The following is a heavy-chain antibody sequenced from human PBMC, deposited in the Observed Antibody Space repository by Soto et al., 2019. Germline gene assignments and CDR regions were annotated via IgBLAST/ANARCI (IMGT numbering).Heavy chain of an antibody. V-gene: IGHV2-5*02. CDR3: AYTNWNFQVY. CDR2: IYWDDDK. D-gene: IGHD1-1*01. Sequence: QITLKESGPPLVKPTQTLTLTCTFSGFSLSTNGVGVGWIRQPPGKALEWLALIYWDDDKRYSPSLKSRLTITKHTTKDQVVLTMTNVDPVDTATYYCAYTNWNFQVYGGQGALVTVSS. J-gene: IGHJ4*02. CDR1: GFSLSTNGVG.